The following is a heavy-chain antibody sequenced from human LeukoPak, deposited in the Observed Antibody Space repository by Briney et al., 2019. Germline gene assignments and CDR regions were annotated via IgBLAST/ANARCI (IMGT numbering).Heavy chain of an antibody. Sequence: GGSLRLSCAASGFTFSSYDMHWVRQATGKGLEWVSAIGTAGDTYYPGSVKGRFTISRENAKNSLYLQMNSLRAGDTAVYYCARDLRQYYGSGSYYNRSYYYYGMDVWGQGTTVTVSS. CDR3: ARDLRQYYGSGSYYNRSYYYYGMDV. CDR1: GFTFSSYD. J-gene: IGHJ6*02. D-gene: IGHD3-10*01. V-gene: IGHV3-13*01. CDR2: IGTAGDT.